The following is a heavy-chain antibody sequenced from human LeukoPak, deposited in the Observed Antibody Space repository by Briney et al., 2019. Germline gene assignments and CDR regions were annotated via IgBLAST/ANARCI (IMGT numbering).Heavy chain of an antibody. Sequence: AASVKVSCKASGYTFTSYDINWVRQAPGQGLEWMGRISAYNGNTNYAQKLQGRVTMTTDTSTSTAYMELRSLRSDDTAVYYCARERGGVLFDYWGQGTLVTVSS. J-gene: IGHJ4*02. CDR1: GYTFTSYD. V-gene: IGHV1-18*01. D-gene: IGHD1-1*01. CDR3: ARERGGVLFDY. CDR2: ISAYNGNT.